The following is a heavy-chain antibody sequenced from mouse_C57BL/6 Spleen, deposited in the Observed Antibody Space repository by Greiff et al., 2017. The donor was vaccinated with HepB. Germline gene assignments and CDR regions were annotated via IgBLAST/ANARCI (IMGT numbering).Heavy chain of an antibody. Sequence: EVQLQQSGPVLVKPGASVKMSCKASGYTFTDYYMNWVKQSHGKSLEWIGVINPYNGGTSYNQKFKGKATLTVDKSSSTAYMELNSLTSEASAVYYCAHYYGNFSWFAYWGQGTLVTVSA. CDR3: AHYYGNFSWFAY. V-gene: IGHV1-19*01. CDR1: GYTFTDYY. J-gene: IGHJ3*01. D-gene: IGHD2-1*01. CDR2: INPYNGGT.